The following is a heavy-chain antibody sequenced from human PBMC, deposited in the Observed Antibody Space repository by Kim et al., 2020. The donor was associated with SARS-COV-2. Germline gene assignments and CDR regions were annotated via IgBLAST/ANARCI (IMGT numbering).Heavy chain of an antibody. J-gene: IGHJ6*02. D-gene: IGHD3-3*01. Sequence: RFTISRDNSKNTLYLQMNSLRAEDTAVYYCARSDFWSGYYYYYYYYGMDVWGQGTTVTVSS. CDR3: ARSDFWSGYYYYYYYYGMDV. V-gene: IGHV3-30*01.